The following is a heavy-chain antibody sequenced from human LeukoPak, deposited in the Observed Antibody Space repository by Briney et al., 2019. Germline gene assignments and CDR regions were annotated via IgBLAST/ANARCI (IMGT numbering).Heavy chain of an antibody. CDR2: IYYSGST. CDR3: ARVPWYYYYYMDV. V-gene: IGHV4-39*07. Sequence: SETLSLTCTVSGGSISSSSYYWGWIRQPPGKGLEWIGSIYYSGSTYYNPSLKSRVTISVDTSKNQFSLKLSSVTAADTAVYYCARVPWYYYYYMDVWGKGTTVTVSS. CDR1: GGSISSSSYY. J-gene: IGHJ6*03.